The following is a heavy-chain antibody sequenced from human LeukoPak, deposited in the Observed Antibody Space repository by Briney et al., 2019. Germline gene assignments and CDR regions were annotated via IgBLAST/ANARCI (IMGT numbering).Heavy chain of an antibody. D-gene: IGHD3-16*01. CDR1: GYTFTGYY. CDR2: IVVGSGNT. CDR3: AAVPAHVAPPIMITFGPARN. Sequence: GASVKVSCKASGYTFTGYYMHWVRQAPGQGLEWMGWIVVGSGNTNYAQKFQERVTITRDMSTSTAYMELSSLRSEDTAVYYCAAVPAHVAPPIMITFGPARNWGQGTLVTVSS. V-gene: IGHV1-58*02. J-gene: IGHJ4*02.